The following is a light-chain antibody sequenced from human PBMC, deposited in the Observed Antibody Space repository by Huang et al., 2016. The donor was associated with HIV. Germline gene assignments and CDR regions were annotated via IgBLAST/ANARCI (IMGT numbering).Light chain of an antibody. V-gene: IGKV4-1*01. Sequence: DIIMTQSPDSLAVSLGERATLNCRSSQSVYSSSTSKDYMAWFQKKPGQPPRLLLFWASTREAGVPDRFSSSGSGTRFTLTIANLEAEDAAIYYCQQYYSSPQTFGQGTRVEVK. J-gene: IGKJ1*01. CDR1: QSVYSSSTSKDY. CDR2: WAS. CDR3: QQYYSSPQT.